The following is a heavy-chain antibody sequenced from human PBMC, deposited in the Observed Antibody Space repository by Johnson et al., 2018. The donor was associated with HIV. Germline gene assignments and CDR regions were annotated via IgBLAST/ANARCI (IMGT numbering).Heavy chain of an antibody. CDR2: IKSKPEGGTT. V-gene: IGHV3-15*01. Sequence: MQLVESGGGLVQPGGSLRLSCGASGFTFSNAWMSWVRQGPGQGLEWVGRIKSKPEGGTTDYAAPVKVRSTISRDDSKNTLFLQMNSLKIEDTATYYCTTAGSSGSAHAFDIWGQGTRFTVSS. J-gene: IGHJ3*02. CDR3: TTAGSSGSAHAFDI. CDR1: GFTFSNAW. D-gene: IGHD3-22*01.